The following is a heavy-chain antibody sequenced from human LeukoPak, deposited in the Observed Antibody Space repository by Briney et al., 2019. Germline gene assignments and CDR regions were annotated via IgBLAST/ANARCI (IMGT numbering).Heavy chain of an antibody. CDR1: GFTFTTYW. D-gene: IGHD5-18*01. CDR2: INSDGSIT. V-gene: IGHV3-74*01. CDR3: ARDAVDTANAV. J-gene: IGHJ6*02. Sequence: GGSLRLSCAASGFTFTTYWMHWVRQASGKGLVWVSHINSDGSITSYADSVKGRFTISRDNAKNTLYLQMNSLRAEDTAVYYCARDAVDTANAVWGQGTTVTVSS.